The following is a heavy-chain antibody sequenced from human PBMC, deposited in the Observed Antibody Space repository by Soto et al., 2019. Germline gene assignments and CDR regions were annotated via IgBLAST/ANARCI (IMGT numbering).Heavy chain of an antibody. Sequence: SVNVSCKSSVYALTSYYIHWVRQAPGQGLEWMGWINPNSGDTNYAQKFQGRVTMTRDTSFSTAYMELSSLRSDDTAVYYCATRYSYVHFWGQGTLVTSSS. CDR2: INPNSGDT. V-gene: IGHV1-2*02. D-gene: IGHD5-18*01. CDR1: VYALTSYY. CDR3: ATRYSYVHF. J-gene: IGHJ4*02.